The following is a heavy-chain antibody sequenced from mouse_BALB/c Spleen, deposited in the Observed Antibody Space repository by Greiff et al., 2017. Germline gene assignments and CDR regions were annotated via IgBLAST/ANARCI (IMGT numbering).Heavy chain of an antibody. CDR1: GYTFTSYW. D-gene: IGHD2-3*01. Sequence: QLQQPGAELVRPGASVKLSCKASGYTFTSYWINWVKQRPGQGLEWIGNIYPSDSYTNYNQKFKDKATLTVDKSSSTAYMQLSSPTSEDSAVYYCTRSGDGYYYWGQGTTLTVSS. J-gene: IGHJ2*01. CDR3: TRSGDGYYY. V-gene: IGHV1-69*02. CDR2: IYPSDSYT.